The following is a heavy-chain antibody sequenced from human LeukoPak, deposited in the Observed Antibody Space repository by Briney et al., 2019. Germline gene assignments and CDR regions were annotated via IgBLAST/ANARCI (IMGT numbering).Heavy chain of an antibody. Sequence: GTLRLPCAASGFIFSTYGMSWVRQAPGKGLQWVSTIRGGDSRTFYADSVKGRFPISRDNSKNTLYLQMDSLRAEDTAVYYCAKVQAGGIDPFDYWGQGTLVTVSS. CDR1: GFIFSTYG. J-gene: IGHJ4*02. CDR3: AKVQAGGIDPFDY. CDR2: IRGGDSRT. D-gene: IGHD6-13*01. V-gene: IGHV3-23*01.